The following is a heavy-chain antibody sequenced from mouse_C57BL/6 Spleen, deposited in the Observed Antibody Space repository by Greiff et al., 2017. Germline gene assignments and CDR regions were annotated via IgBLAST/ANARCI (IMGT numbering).Heavy chain of an antibody. Sequence: EVKLMQSGGGLVKPGGSLKLSCAASGFTFTSYTMSWVRQTQGKRLEWVATISGSGGGTNYHDSVKGRFTMTGDNATSTPYLELRSLRSEDTAVYYCARGANYGSFAYWGQGTLVTVSS. CDR1: GFTFTSYT. J-gene: IGHJ3*01. CDR3: ARGANYGSFAY. CDR2: ISGSGGGT. V-gene: IGHV5-9*04. D-gene: IGHD1-1*02.